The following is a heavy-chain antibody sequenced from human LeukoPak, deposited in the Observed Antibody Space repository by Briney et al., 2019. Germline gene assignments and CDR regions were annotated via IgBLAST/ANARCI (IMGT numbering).Heavy chain of an antibody. V-gene: IGHV5-51*01. CDR3: ARLSSSGADS. J-gene: IGHJ1*01. D-gene: IGHD6-6*01. CDR1: GYIFTSNW. Sequence: PGKSLKISCKGSGYIFTSNWIAWVRQRPGKGLEWMGIIFPADSDTTYSPSFQGQVTISADKSISTAYLQWSSLKASDTAMYFCARLSSSGADSWGQGTLVTVSS. CDR2: IFPADSDT.